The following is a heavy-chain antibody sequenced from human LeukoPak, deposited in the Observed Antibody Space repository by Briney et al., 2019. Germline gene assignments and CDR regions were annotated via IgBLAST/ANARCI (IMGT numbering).Heavy chain of an antibody. CDR1: GFTFSSYG. J-gene: IGHJ5*02. V-gene: IGHV3-30*18. D-gene: IGHD1/OR15-1a*01. CDR3: AKDQNSRLSQWFDP. CDR2: ISYDGSNK. Sequence: GGSLRLSCAASGFTFSSYGMHWVRQAPGKGLEWVAVISYDGSNKYYADSVKGRFTISRDNSKNTLYLQMNSLRAEDTAVYYCAKDQNSRLSQWFDPWGQGTLVTVSS.